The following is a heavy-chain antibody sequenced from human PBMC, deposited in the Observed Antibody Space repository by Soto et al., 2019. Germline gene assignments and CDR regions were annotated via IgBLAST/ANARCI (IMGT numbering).Heavy chain of an antibody. CDR3: ARDAPPGDYIWGSYRFPKGSWFDP. CDR2: ISAYNGNT. J-gene: IGHJ5*02. D-gene: IGHD3-16*02. CDR1: GYTFTSYG. Sequence: ASVKVSCKASGYTFTSYGISWVRQAPGQGLEWMGWISAYNGNTNYAQKLQGRVTMTTDTSTSTAYMELRSLRSDDTAVYYCARDAPPGDYIWGSYRFPKGSWFDPWGQGTLVTVSS. V-gene: IGHV1-18*01.